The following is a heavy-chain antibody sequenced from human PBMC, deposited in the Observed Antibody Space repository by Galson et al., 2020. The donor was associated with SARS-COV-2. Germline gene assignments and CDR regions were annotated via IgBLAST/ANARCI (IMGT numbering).Heavy chain of an antibody. Sequence: GGSLRLSCAASGFTFSDYYMSWIRQAPGKGLEWVSYISSSSSYTNYADSVKGRFTISRDNAKNSLYLQMNSLRAEDPAVYYCARVERGYCSSTSCYMPGYYYYMDVWGKGTTVTVSS. J-gene: IGHJ6*03. CDR2: ISSSSSYT. D-gene: IGHD2-2*02. V-gene: IGHV3-11*05. CDR3: ARVERGYCSSTSCYMPGYYYYMDV. CDR1: GFTFSDYY.